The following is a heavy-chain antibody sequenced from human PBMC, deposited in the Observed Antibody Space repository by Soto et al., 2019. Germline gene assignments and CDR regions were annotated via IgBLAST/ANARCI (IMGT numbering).Heavy chain of an antibody. CDR2: ISHDGSQR. V-gene: IGHV3-30*18. Sequence: QVQLVESGGGVVQPGRSRRLSCAASGFTFKNYAMFWVRQAPGTGLEWVALISHDGSQRFYADSVKGRFTIPRDDSKSTVSLQMNSLRAEDTAIYYCAKRITISGYGDYYYYGMDVWGQGTTVIVSS. J-gene: IGHJ6*02. D-gene: IGHD3-3*01. CDR3: AKRITISGYGDYYYYGMDV. CDR1: GFTFKNYA.